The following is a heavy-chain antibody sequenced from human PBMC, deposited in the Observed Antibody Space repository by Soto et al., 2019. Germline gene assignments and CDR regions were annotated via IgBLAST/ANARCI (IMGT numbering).Heavy chain of an antibody. V-gene: IGHV4-39*01. CDR3: ARSYRMINYYDRSGSDAFDM. D-gene: IGHD3-22*01. Sequence: SETLSLTCTVSGGSISSSIYYWGWIRQPPGNGLEWIGSIYYIGSTYYNPSLKSRVTISVDTSKNQFSLKLSSVTAADTAVYYCARSYRMINYYDRSGSDAFDMWGEGTM. CDR1: GGSISSSIYY. J-gene: IGHJ3*02. CDR2: IYYIGST.